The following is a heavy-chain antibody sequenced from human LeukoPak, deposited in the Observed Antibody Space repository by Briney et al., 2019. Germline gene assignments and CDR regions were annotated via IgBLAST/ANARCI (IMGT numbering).Heavy chain of an antibody. V-gene: IGHV5-51*01. CDR3: ARYPPGYYGMDV. CDR1: GYSFTTYW. Sequence: PGESLKISCKGSGYSFTTYWIGWVRQMPGRTLEWIGIIYPGGSEVRYSPSLQGQVTISADKSISTAYLQWSSLKASDNAIYYCARYPPGYYGMDVWGQGTTVTVSS. J-gene: IGHJ6*02. CDR2: IYPGGSEV.